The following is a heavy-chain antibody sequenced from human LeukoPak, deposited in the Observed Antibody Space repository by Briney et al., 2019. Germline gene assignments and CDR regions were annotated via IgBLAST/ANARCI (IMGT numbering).Heavy chain of an antibody. CDR2: INLNGDTI. CDR1: GLNFSSFE. V-gene: IGHV3-48*03. CDR3: AREYSDQFLWTALDY. D-gene: IGHD2/OR15-2a*01. Sequence: PGGSLRLSCAASGLNFSSFEMNWVRQAPGKGLEWISDINLNGDTIYYADSVKGRFTISRDNAKNSLSLQMSCLRAEDTAIYYCAREYSDQFLWTALDYWGQGVLVTVSS. J-gene: IGHJ4*02.